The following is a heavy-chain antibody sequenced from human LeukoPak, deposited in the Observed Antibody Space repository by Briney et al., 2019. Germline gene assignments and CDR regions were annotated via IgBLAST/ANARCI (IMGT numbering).Heavy chain of an antibody. CDR3: ARISYDSSGYYDY. Sequence: GGSLRLSCAASGFTFSSYWIHWVRRAPGKGLVWVSRIDSGGNITTYADSVKGRFTISRDNAKNTLYLQMNSLRAEDTAVYYCARISYDSSGYYDYWGQGTLVTVSS. CDR2: IDSGGNIT. CDR1: GFTFSSYW. V-gene: IGHV3-74*03. J-gene: IGHJ4*02. D-gene: IGHD3-22*01.